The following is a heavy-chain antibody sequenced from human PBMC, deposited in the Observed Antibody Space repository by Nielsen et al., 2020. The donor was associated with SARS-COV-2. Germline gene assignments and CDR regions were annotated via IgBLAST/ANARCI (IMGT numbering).Heavy chain of an antibody. D-gene: IGHD3-10*01. J-gene: IGHJ5*02. V-gene: IGHV1-2*04. Sequence: ASVKVSCKASGYTFSSFGISWVRQAPGQGLEWMGWISTNNGDTNYAQKFQGWVTMTRDTSISTAYMELSRLRSDDTAVYYCARLRRYGSGSYYKGNWFDPWGQGTLVTVSS. CDR1: GYTFSSFG. CDR2: ISTNNGDT. CDR3: ARLRRYGSGSYYKGNWFDP.